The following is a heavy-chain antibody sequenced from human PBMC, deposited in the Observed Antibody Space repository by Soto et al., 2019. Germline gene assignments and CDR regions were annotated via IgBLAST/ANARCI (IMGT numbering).Heavy chain of an antibody. D-gene: IGHD3-22*01. CDR2: ISAYNGNT. CDR3: VLTTYDSSGYSGD. V-gene: IGHV1-18*01. Sequence: QVQLVQSGAEGKKPGASVKVSCQASGYTFTSYGIRWVRQAPGQGLEWMGWISAYNGNTNYEQKLQGTVTMTTDTTTSTAYMELRSLRSDDTAVSYCVLTTYDSSGYSGDWGQGTLVTVSS. CDR1: GYTFTSYG. J-gene: IGHJ4*02.